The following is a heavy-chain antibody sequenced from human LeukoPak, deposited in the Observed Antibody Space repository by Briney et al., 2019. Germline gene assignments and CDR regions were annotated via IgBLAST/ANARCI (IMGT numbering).Heavy chain of an antibody. J-gene: IGHJ4*02. CDR3: ARDGTFGVISMPSDY. CDR2: INPNSGDT. CDR1: GYTFTGYY. V-gene: IGHV1-2*02. D-gene: IGHD3-3*01. Sequence: AASVKVSCKASGYTFTGYYMHWLRQAPGQGLEWMGWINPNSGDTNYAQEFQGRVTMTRDTSISTAYMELTWLRSDDTAVYYCARDGTFGVISMPSDYWGQETLVTVSS.